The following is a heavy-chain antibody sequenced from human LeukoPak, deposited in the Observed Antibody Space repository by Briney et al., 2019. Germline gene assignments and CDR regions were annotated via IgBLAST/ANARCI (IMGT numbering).Heavy chain of an antibody. V-gene: IGHV4-59*08. CDR1: GGSMSSYY. D-gene: IGHD6-19*01. CDR3: ARSTPTYSSGWYSAYFDY. Sequence: SSETLSLTCTVSGGSMSSYYWSWIRQPPGKGLEWIGYVYYSGTTNYNPSLKSRVTISLDTSKNQFSLRLSSVTAADTALYYCARSTPTYSSGWYSAYFDYWGQGTLVTVSS. CDR2: VYYSGTT. J-gene: IGHJ4*02.